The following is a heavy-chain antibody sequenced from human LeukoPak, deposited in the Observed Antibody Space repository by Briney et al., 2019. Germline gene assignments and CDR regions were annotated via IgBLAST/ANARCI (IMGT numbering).Heavy chain of an antibody. CDR1: GGTFSSYA. D-gene: IGHD1-26*01. Sequence: ASVKVSCKAFGGTFSSYAISWVRQAPGQGLEWLGGIIPIFGAANYAQKFQGRVTITPDESTSTAYMELSSLRSEDTAVYYCARGQTYSGSYVFEYWGQGTLVTVSS. J-gene: IGHJ4*02. CDR2: IIPIFGAA. V-gene: IGHV1-69*13. CDR3: ARGQTYSGSYVFEY.